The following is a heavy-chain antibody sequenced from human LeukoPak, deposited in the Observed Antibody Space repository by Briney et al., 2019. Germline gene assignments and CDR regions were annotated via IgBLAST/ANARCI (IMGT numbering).Heavy chain of an antibody. CDR1: GFTFSSYG. CDR3: AKDLGDYGVNWFDP. J-gene: IGHJ5*02. Sequence: GGSLRLSCAASGFTFSSYGMHWVRQAPGEGLEWVAVISYDGSNKYYADSVKGRFTISRDNSKNTLYLQMNSLRAEDTAVYYCAKDLGDYGVNWFDPWGQGTLVTVPS. CDR2: ISYDGSNK. V-gene: IGHV3-30*18. D-gene: IGHD4-17*01.